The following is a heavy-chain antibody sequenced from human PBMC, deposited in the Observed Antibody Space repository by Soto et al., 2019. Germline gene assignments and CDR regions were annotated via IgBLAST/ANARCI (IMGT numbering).Heavy chain of an antibody. CDR1: GYSFTNYW. Sequence: PGESLKISCKGSGYSFTNYWIGWVRQMPGKGLEWMGIIYPGDSDTTYSPSFQGQVTISVDKSISTAYLQWTSLKASDTAMYYCARGIVVVNVTNAFDIWGQGTTVTVSS. D-gene: IGHD2-21*01. CDR3: ARGIVVVNVTNAFDI. CDR2: IYPGDSDT. J-gene: IGHJ3*02. V-gene: IGHV5-51*01.